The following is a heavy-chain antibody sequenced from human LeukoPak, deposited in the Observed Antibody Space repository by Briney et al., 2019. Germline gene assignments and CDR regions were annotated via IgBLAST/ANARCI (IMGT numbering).Heavy chain of an antibody. V-gene: IGHV3-23*01. J-gene: IGHJ4*02. Sequence: PGGSLRLSCAASGFTFSRIAMGWVRQAPGKGLEWVSSISGNGGSAYFAGSVRGRFTIPRDNSKNTVSLHMSSLRVEDTAVYYCAYHPGVQFDFWGQGTLVTVSS. D-gene: IGHD2-8*01. CDR3: AYHPGVQFDF. CDR2: ISGNGGSA. CDR1: GFTFSRIA.